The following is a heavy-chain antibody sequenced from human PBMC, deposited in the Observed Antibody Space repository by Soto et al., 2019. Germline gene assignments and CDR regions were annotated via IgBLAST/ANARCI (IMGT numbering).Heavy chain of an antibody. Sequence: EVQLLESGGGLVQPGGSLRLSCVASGFSFSGFAMSWVRQAPGKGLVWVSSITGTGVSIYYADSVRGRFTISRDNSKNTRYLQMSRLRAEDTARYYRAKDSIPYSSSYDLDHWGRGALVTVSS. CDR3: AKDSIPYSSSYDLDH. D-gene: IGHD6-6*01. V-gene: IGHV3-23*01. CDR1: GFSFSGFA. J-gene: IGHJ4*02. CDR2: ITGTGVSI.